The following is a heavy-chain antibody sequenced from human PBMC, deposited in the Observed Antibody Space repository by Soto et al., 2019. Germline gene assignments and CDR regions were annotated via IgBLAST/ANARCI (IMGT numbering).Heavy chain of an antibody. J-gene: IGHJ6*02. CDR2: ISYDGSNK. CDR1: GFTFSSYA. D-gene: IGHD5-18*01. V-gene: IGHV3-30-3*01. CDR3: ARDRRIQLWFSYYYYGMDV. Sequence: QVQLVESGGGVVQPGRSLRLSCAASGFTFSSYAMHWVRQARGKGLEWVAVISYDGSNKCYADSVKGRFTISRDNSKNTLYLQMNSLRAEDTAVYYCARDRRIQLWFSYYYYGMDVWGQGTTVTVSS.